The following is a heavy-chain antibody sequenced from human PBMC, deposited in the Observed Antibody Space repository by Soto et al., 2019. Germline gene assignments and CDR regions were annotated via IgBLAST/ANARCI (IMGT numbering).Heavy chain of an antibody. CDR3: AREVRDILTGYLFDY. CDR1: GGSISSDDYY. V-gene: IGHV4-30-4*01. Sequence: SETLSLTCTVSGGSISSDDYYWSWIRQPPGKGLEWIGYIYYSGSTYYNPSLKSRVTISVDTSKNQFSLKLSSVTAADTVVYYCAREVRDILTGYLFDYWGQGTLVTVSS. D-gene: IGHD3-9*01. J-gene: IGHJ4*02. CDR2: IYYSGST.